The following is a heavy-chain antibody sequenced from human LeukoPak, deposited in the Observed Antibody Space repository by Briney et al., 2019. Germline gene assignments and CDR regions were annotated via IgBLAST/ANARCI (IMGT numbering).Heavy chain of an antibody. CDR2: IYSGGST. CDR1: GFTVSSNY. CDR3: ARDGPWTGVLGNILTAPYAFDI. V-gene: IGHV3-66*01. D-gene: IGHD3-9*01. J-gene: IGHJ3*02. Sequence: PGGSLRLSCAASGFTVSSNYMSWVRQAPGKGLEWVSVIYSGGSTYYADSVKGRFTISRDNSKNTLYLQMNSLRAEDTAVYYCARDGPWTGVLGNILTAPYAFDIWGQGTMVTVSS.